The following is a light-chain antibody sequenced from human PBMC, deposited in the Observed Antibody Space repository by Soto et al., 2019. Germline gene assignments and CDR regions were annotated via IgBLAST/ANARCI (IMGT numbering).Light chain of an antibody. CDR3: QQYNNWPPT. CDR1: QTVGSN. CDR2: GAS. V-gene: IGKV3-15*01. Sequence: DIVMTQSPATLSLSPGERATLSCRASQTVGSNLAWYQRKPGQAPRLLISGASTRATGLPARFSGSGSGTGAEFTLTISSLQSEDFAVYYCQQYNNWPPTFGQGTKV. J-gene: IGKJ1*01.